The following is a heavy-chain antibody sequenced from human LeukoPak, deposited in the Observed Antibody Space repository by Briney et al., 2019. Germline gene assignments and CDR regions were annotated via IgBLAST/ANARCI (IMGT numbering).Heavy chain of an antibody. CDR2: INHSGST. V-gene: IGHV4-34*01. D-gene: IGHD3-22*01. Sequence: SETLSLTCAVYGGSFSGYYWSWIRQPPGKGLEWIGEINHSGSTNYNLSLKSRVTISVDTSKNQFSLKLSSVTAADTAVYYCARLLPGYYDSSGYPNYWGQGTLVTVSS. J-gene: IGHJ4*02. CDR1: GGSFSGYY. CDR3: ARLLPGYYDSSGYPNY.